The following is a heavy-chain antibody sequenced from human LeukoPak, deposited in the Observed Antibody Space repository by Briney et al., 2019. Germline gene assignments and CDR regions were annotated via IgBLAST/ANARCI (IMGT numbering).Heavy chain of an antibody. J-gene: IGHJ6*02. CDR2: ISDGGGST. CDR1: GFTFSNYA. Sequence: QPGGSLRLSCAASGFTFSNYAMSWVRQAPGKGLEWVSTISDGGGSTYYADSVKGRFTISRDNSKNTLYLQMNSLRAEDTAIHYCAKVPYSDYGSGRPPFMDVWGQGTTVAVSS. V-gene: IGHV3-23*01. D-gene: IGHD3-10*01. CDR3: AKVPYSDYGSGRPPFMDV.